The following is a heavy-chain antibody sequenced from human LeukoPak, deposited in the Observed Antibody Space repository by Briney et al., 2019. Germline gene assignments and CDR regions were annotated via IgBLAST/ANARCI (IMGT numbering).Heavy chain of an antibody. CDR1: GGSIGSYY. CDR3: ARTGGRTKYYMDV. Sequence: SETLSLTCSVSGGSIGSYYWSWIRQPPGKGLEWIGHIYTSGSTNYNPSLKSRVTVSIDTSKNQLSLKLSSVTAADTAVYYCARTGGRTKYYMDVWGKGTTVTVSS. CDR2: IYTSGST. J-gene: IGHJ6*03. V-gene: IGHV4-4*09. D-gene: IGHD1-14*01.